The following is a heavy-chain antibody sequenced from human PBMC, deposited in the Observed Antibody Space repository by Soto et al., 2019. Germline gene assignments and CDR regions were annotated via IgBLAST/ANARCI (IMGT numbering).Heavy chain of an antibody. Sequence: ASVKVSCKACGYTFTRYNVHWVRQAPGQGLEWMAIINPSGGTTYYVQKFEGRVTLTTDTSTSTVYMELSSLRSDDTAVYYCVRLRGRGTEYSFDYWGQGTLVTVSS. J-gene: IGHJ4*02. D-gene: IGHD2-15*01. V-gene: IGHV1-46*01. CDR1: GYTFTRYN. CDR2: INPSGGTT. CDR3: VRLRGRGTEYSFDY.